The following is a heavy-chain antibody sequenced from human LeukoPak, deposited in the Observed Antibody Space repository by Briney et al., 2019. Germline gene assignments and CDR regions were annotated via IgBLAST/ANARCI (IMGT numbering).Heavy chain of an antibody. V-gene: IGHV4-34*01. CDR1: GGSFSGYY. J-gene: IGHJ5*02. CDR2: INHSGST. Sequence: SETLSLTCAVYGGSFSGYYWSWIRQPPGKGLEWIGEINHSGSTNYSPSLKSRVTISVDTSKNQFALKLSSVTAADTAVYYCARGQVRRNWFDPWGQGTLVTVSS. CDR3: ARGQVRRNWFDP.